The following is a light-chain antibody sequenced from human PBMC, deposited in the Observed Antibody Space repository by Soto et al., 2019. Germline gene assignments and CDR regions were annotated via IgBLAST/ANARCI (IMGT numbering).Light chain of an antibody. CDR1: SSDVGGYNY. J-gene: IGLJ1*01. Sequence: QSALTQPASVSGSPGQSITISCTGNSSDVGGYNYVSWYQQHPGKAPKLMIYEVSNRPSGVSNRFSGSKSGNTASLTISGLQAEDEADDYCSSYTSSSTPYVFGTGTKLTVL. CDR3: SSYTSSSTPYV. V-gene: IGLV2-14*01. CDR2: EVS.